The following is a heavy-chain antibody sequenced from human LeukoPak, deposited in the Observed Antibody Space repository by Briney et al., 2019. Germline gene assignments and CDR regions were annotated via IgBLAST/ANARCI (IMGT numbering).Heavy chain of an antibody. CDR2: IYYSGST. D-gene: IGHD4-23*01. CDR3: ASCDYGGNWDY. Sequence: SETLSLTCTVSGGSISSGSYYWSWIRQPPGKGLEWIGYIYYSGSTYYNPSLKSRVTISVDTSKNQFSLKLSSVTAADTAVYYCASCDYGGNWDYWGQGTLVTVFS. CDR1: GGSISSGSYY. J-gene: IGHJ4*02. V-gene: IGHV4-61*01.